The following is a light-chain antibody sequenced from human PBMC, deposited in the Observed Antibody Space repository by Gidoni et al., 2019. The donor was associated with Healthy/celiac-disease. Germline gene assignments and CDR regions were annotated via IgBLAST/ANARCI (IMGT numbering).Light chain of an antibody. V-gene: IGKV1-39*01. CDR1: QSISSY. CDR3: QQSYSTLT. J-gene: IGKJ4*01. CDR2: AAS. Sequence: DIQMTQSPSSLSASVGDRVTITCRASQSISSYLNWYQQKPGKAPNLLIYAASSLQSGVPSRFSGSGSGTDFTLTISSLQPEDFATYYGQQSYSTLTFXGXTKVEFK.